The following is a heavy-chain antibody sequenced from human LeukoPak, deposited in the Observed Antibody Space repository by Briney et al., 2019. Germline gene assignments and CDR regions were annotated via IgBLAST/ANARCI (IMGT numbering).Heavy chain of an antibody. CDR3: ARDPTTVTKGLDI. V-gene: IGHV4-59*11. D-gene: IGHD4-17*01. J-gene: IGHJ3*02. CDR1: GGSISSHY. Sequence: PSETLSLTCTVSGGSISSHYWTWIRQPPGKGLEWIGYIPYIGSTNYNPSLKSRVTISVDTSKNQFSLKLSSVTAADAAVYFCARDPTTVTKGLDIWGQGTMVTVSS. CDR2: IPYIGST.